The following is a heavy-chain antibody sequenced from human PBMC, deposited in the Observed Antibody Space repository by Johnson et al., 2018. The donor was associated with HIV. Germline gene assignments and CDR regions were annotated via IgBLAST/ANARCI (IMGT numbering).Heavy chain of an antibody. D-gene: IGHD6-6*01. CDR2: ISSNGGST. Sequence: VQLVESGGGVVRPGGSLRLSCAASGFTVSSYAMHWVRQAPGKGLEYVSAISSNGGSTYYANSVKGRFTISRDNSKNTLYLQMGSLRAEDMAVYYCARDDSSSNGRAFDIWGQGTMVPVSS. CDR1: GFTVSSYA. J-gene: IGHJ3*02. V-gene: IGHV3-64*01. CDR3: ARDDSSSNGRAFDI.